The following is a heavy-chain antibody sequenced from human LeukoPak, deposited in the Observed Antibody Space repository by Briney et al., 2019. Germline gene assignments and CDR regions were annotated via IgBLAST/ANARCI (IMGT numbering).Heavy chain of an antibody. D-gene: IGHD3-10*01. Sequence: GGSLRLSCAASGFTFDDYGMSWVRQAPGKGLEWVSGINWNGGSTGYADSVKGRFTISRDNAKNSLYLQMNNLRAEDTALYYCAREGGGITMVRGVYFDYWGQGTLVTVSS. V-gene: IGHV3-20*04. CDR1: GFTFDDYG. CDR2: INWNGGST. CDR3: AREGGGITMVRGVYFDY. J-gene: IGHJ4*02.